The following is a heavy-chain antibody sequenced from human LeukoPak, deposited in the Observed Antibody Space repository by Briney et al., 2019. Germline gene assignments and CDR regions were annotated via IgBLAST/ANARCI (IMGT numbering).Heavy chain of an antibody. V-gene: IGHV3-53*01. CDR2: IYTGGST. Sequence: GGSLRLSCAASGFTFNNAWMNWVRQAPGKGLEWVSVIYTGGSTYYADSVKGRFTISRDNSKNTLYLQMNSLRAEDTAVYYCARDNYGGNLDYWGQGTLVTVSS. CDR1: GFTFNNAW. J-gene: IGHJ4*02. D-gene: IGHD4-23*01. CDR3: ARDNYGGNLDY.